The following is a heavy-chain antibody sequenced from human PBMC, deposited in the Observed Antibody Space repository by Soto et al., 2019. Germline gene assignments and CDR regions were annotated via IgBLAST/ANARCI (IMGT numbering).Heavy chain of an antibody. V-gene: IGHV3-7*05. CDR2: IKYDESEK. CDR1: GFTFRTYW. D-gene: IGHD2-2*01. Sequence: EVQLVESGGGLVQPGGSLRLSCVASGFTFRTYWMAWVRQAPEKGLEWVANIKYDESEKYYVDSVKVRFTVSRDNARNSLFVQMNSLRAEDTAVYYCARVSTEIYCGMDVWGQGTTVTVSS. J-gene: IGHJ6*02. CDR3: ARVSTEIYCGMDV.